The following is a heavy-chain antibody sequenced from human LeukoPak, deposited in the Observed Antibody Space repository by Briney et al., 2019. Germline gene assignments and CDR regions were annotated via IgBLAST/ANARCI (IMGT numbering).Heavy chain of an antibody. V-gene: IGHV4-34*01. CDR1: GGSFSGYY. CDR2: VNHSGST. Sequence: SETLSLTCAVYGGSFSGYYWSWIRQPPGKGLEWIGEVNHSGSTNYNPSLKSRVTISVDTSKNQFSLKLSSVTAADTAVYYCARRYSGYDYDYWGQGTLVTVSS. CDR3: ARRYSGYDYDY. D-gene: IGHD5-12*01. J-gene: IGHJ4*02.